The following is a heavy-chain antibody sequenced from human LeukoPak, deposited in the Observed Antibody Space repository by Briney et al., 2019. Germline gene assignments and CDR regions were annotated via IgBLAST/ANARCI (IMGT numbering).Heavy chain of an antibody. V-gene: IGHV3-33*01. D-gene: IGHD7-27*01. J-gene: IGHJ4*02. CDR2: IWYDGSNK. CDR1: GFTFSSYG. Sequence: GRSLRLSCAASGFTFSSYGMHRVRQAPGKGLEWVAVIWYDGSNKYYADSVKGRFTISRDNSKNTLYLQMNSLRAEDTAVYYCASLTDALIDYWGQGTLVTVSS. CDR3: ASLTDALIDY.